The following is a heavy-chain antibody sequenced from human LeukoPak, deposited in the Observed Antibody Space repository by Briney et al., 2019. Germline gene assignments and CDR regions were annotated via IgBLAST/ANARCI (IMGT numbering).Heavy chain of an antibody. Sequence: PGGSLRLSCAASGFTFSSYWMSWVRQAPGKGLEWVSSISSSSSYIYYADSVKGRFTISRDNAKNSLYLQMNSLRAEDTAVYYCARLYEVTGILYYNIAGAFDIWGQGTMVTVSS. D-gene: IGHD2-8*01. V-gene: IGHV3-21*01. CDR3: ARLYEVTGILYYNIAGAFDI. CDR1: GFTFSSYW. CDR2: ISSSSSYI. J-gene: IGHJ3*02.